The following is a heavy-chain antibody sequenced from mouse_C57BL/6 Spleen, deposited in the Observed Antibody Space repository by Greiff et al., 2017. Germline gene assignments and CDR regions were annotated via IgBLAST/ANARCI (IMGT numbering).Heavy chain of an antibody. CDR1: GYTFTSYW. V-gene: IGHV1-52*01. J-gene: IGHJ3*01. CDR3: AREGYDYPFAY. Sequence: QVQLQQSGAELVRPGSSVKLSCKASGYTFTSYWMHWVKRRPIQGLEWIGNIDPSDSETHYNQKFKDKATLTVDKSSSTAYMQLSSLTSEDSAVYYCAREGYDYPFAYWGQGTLVTVSA. CDR2: IDPSDSET. D-gene: IGHD2-4*01.